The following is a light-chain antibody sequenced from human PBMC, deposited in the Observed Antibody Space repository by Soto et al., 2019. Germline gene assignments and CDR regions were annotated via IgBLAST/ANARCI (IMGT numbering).Light chain of an antibody. CDR1: NIGSKN. CDR3: QVWDSSTARV. CDR2: RDS. Sequence: SYELTQPLSVSVALGQTARITCGGNNIGSKNVHRYQQKPGPAPVLVIFRDSNRPSGIPERFSGSNSGNTATLTISRAQAGDEADYYCQVWDSSTARVFGGGTKLTVL. V-gene: IGLV3-9*01. J-gene: IGLJ3*02.